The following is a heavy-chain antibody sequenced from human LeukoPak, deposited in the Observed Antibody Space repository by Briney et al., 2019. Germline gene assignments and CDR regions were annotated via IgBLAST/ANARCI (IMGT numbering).Heavy chain of an antibody. CDR1: GYTFTSYY. V-gene: IGHV1-46*01. CDR3: ATEEVVLTAARRLFGY. Sequence: ASVKVSCKASGYTFTSYYMHWVRQAPGQGLEWMGIINPSGGSTSYAQKLQGRATMTTDTSTSTAYMELRSLRSDDTAVYYCATEEVVLTAARRLFGYWGQGTLVTVSS. J-gene: IGHJ4*02. CDR2: INPSGGST. D-gene: IGHD6-6*01.